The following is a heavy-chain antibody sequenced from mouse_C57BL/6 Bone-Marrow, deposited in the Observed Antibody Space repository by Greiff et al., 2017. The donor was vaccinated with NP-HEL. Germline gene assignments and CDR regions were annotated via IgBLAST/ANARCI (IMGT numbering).Heavy chain of an antibody. CDR3: ARRFYAMDY. V-gene: IGHV1-64*01. Sequence: QVQLQQPGAELVKPGASVSLSCTASGYSFTSYWMHWVQQRPGQGLEWIGMIHPNSGSTNYNETFKSKATLTVDKSSSTDYMQLSSLTTEDSAVYYCARRFYAMDYWGQGTSVTVSA. J-gene: IGHJ4*01. CDR1: GYSFTSYW. CDR2: IHPNSGST.